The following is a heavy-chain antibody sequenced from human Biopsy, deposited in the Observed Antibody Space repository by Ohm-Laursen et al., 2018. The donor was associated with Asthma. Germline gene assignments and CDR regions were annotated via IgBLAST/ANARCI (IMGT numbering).Heavy chain of an antibody. D-gene: IGHD4-23*01. CDR2: LHYSGST. V-gene: IGHV4-39*07. Sequence: SETLSLTCTVSGGSISNSNYYWGWIRQSPGKGLEWIGSLHYSGSTSYNPSLKGGVTISVDTSKNQFSLKLSSVTAADTAVYYCARDTYGGNAAYYYGMDVWGQGTRVTVSS. J-gene: IGHJ6*02. CDR1: GGSISNSNYY. CDR3: ARDTYGGNAAYYYGMDV.